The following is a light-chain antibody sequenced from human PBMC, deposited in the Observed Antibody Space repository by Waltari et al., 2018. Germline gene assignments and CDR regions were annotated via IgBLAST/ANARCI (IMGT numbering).Light chain of an antibody. Sequence: QSVLTQPASVSGSAGQSVTSPCTGTSSDLGRYNYFPWYQQRPATAPQLLIYYVTIRPSGVSNRFSGSKSDNTASLTISGLQAEDEASYYCCSYADSGTLVFGGGTKLTVL. CDR2: YVT. J-gene: IGLJ3*02. CDR1: SSDLGRYNY. V-gene: IGLV2-14*01. CDR3: CSYADSGTLV.